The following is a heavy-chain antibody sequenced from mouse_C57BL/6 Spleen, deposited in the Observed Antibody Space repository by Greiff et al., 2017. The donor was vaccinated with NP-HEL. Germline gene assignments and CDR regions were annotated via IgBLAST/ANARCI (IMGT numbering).Heavy chain of an antibody. CDR2: IHPSASDT. Sequence: QVQLQQPGAELVKPGASVKVSCKASGSTFTSYSMPWVHQSPAQGLEWIGRIHPSASDTNYNQNFQGQATLTVDKSSSTAYMQLSSLTSEDYAVYYCAIGKLTGAFDYWGQGTTLTVSS. V-gene: IGHV1-74*01. CDR1: GSTFTSYS. CDR3: AIGKLTGAFDY. D-gene: IGHD4-1*01. J-gene: IGHJ2*01.